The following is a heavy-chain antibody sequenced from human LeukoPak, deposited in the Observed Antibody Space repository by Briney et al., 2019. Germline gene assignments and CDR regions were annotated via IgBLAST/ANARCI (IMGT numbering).Heavy chain of an antibody. CDR3: ARDRAVAGNLYYFDY. V-gene: IGHV3-53*01. CDR2: IYSGGST. CDR1: GFTVSSNY. Sequence: GGSQRLSCAASGFTVSSNYMSWVRQAPGKGLEWVSVIYSGGSTYYADSVKGRFTISRDNSKNTLYLQMNSLRAEDTAVYYCARDRAVAGNLYYFDYWGQGTLVTVSS. J-gene: IGHJ4*02. D-gene: IGHD6-19*01.